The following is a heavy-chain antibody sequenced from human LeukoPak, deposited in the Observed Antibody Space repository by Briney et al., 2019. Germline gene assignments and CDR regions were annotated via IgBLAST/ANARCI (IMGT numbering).Heavy chain of an antibody. V-gene: IGHV3-30*02. D-gene: IGHD2-8*01. CDR1: GFTFSSYG. J-gene: IGHJ6*03. CDR3: AKDAVAACSNGVCYTFYYYHMDV. Sequence: GGSQRLSCAASGFTFSSYGMHWVRQAPGKGLEWVAFIGYDGSNTFYADSVKGRFTISRDNSKNTLYLQMNSLRAEDTSVYYCAKDAVAACSNGVCYTFYYYHMDVWGKGTTVTVSS. CDR2: IGYDGSNT.